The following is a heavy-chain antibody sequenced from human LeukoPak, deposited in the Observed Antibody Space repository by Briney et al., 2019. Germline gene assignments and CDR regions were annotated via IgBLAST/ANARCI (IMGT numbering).Heavy chain of an antibody. J-gene: IGHJ6*04. CDR3: ASGRVAAAGPYYYYGMDV. D-gene: IGHD6-13*01. CDR2: IIPIFGTA. Sequence: SVKVSCKASGGTFSSYAISWVRQAPGQGLELMGGIIPIFGTANYAQKFQGRVTITADKSTSTAYMELSSLRSEDTAVYYCASGRVAAAGPYYYYGMDVWGKGTTVTVSS. V-gene: IGHV1-69*06. CDR1: GGTFSSYA.